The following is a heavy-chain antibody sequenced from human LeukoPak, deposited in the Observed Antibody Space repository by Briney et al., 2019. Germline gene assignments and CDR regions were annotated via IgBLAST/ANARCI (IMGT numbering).Heavy chain of an antibody. V-gene: IGHV4-4*07. Sequence: SETLSLTCTVSGYSISSGHYLGWIRQPAGKGLEWIGRIYTSGSTNYNPSLKSRVTMSVDTSKNQFSLKLSSVTAADTAVYYCARVLKPYYYGSGSYYNVHWFDPWGQGTLVTVSS. J-gene: IGHJ5*02. CDR1: GYSISSGHY. CDR2: IYTSGST. D-gene: IGHD3-10*01. CDR3: ARVLKPYYYGSGSYYNVHWFDP.